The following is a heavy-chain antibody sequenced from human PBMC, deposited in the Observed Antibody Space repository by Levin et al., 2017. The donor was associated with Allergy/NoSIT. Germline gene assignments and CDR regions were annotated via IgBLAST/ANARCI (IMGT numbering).Heavy chain of an antibody. CDR3: ARGGPPNYDYNWGSYRDGYFDY. D-gene: IGHD3-16*02. CDR1: GFTFGDYA. CDR2: IRNKAHGGTT. Sequence: GGSLRLSCTGSGFTFGDYAMSWVRQAPGKGLEWVGFIRNKAHGGTTEYAASVKGRITISRDDYKSIAYLQMNSLKTEDTAVYFCARGGPPNYDYNWGSYRDGYFDYWGQGTLVTVSS. V-gene: IGHV3-49*04. J-gene: IGHJ4*02.